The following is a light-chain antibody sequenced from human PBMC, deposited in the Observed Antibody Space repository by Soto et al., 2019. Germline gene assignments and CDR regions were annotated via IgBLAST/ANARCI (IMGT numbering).Light chain of an antibody. CDR2: TVT. Sequence: DIQMTQSPSSVSASVGDRVTITCRASQGISSWLAWYQQKPGKAPKLLIYTVTSLQRGVPSRFTGSGSGTAFTLTISSLQPDDFATSYCQQANSFPLTFGGGTKVEIK. CDR1: QGISSW. V-gene: IGKV1-12*01. J-gene: IGKJ4*01. CDR3: QQANSFPLT.